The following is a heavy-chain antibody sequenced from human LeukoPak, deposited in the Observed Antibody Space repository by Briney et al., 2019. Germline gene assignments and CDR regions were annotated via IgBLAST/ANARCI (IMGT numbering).Heavy chain of an antibody. J-gene: IGHJ4*02. CDR3: ARCSRQQLPAY. Sequence: SETLSLTCTVSGGSISSGGYYWSWIRQPPGKGLEWIGYIYHSGSTYYNPSLKSRVTISVDRSKNQFSLKLSSVTAADTAVYYCARCSRQQLPAYWGQGTLVTVSS. CDR1: GGSISSGGYY. V-gene: IGHV4-30-2*01. CDR2: IYHSGST. D-gene: IGHD6-13*01.